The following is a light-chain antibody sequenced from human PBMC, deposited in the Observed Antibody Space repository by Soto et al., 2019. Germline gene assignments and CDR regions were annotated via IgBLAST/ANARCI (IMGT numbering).Light chain of an antibody. V-gene: IGKV3-15*01. CDR3: QQYNQWLT. J-gene: IGKJ4*01. Sequence: RVVTQSPVNRSLSRGETATLSCRASQNVFNNLAWYQVKPGQAPRLLIYGASTRATGIPVRFSGSGSGTDFTLTISSLQSEDFAVYYCQQYNQWLTFGGGTKVDIK. CDR2: GAS. CDR1: QNVFNN.